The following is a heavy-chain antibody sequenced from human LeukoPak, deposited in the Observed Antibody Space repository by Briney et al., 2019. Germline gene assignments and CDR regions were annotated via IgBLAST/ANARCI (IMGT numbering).Heavy chain of an antibody. CDR2: IYYSGST. D-gene: IGHD3-22*01. Sequence: SETLSLTCTVSGGSISSSSYYWGWIRQPPGKGLEWIGSIYYSGSTYYNPSLKSRVTISVDTSKNQFSLKLSSVTAADTAVYYCARARYYYDSSGHYYFDYWGQGTLVTVSS. V-gene: IGHV4-39*07. CDR3: ARARYYYDSSGHYYFDY. J-gene: IGHJ4*02. CDR1: GGSISSSSYY.